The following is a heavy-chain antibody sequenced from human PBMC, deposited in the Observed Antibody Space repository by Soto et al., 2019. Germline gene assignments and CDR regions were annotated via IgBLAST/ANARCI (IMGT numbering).Heavy chain of an antibody. J-gene: IGHJ3*02. Sequence: EVQLVESGGGLVKPGGSLRLSCAASGFTFSSYSMNWVRQAPGKGLEWVSSISSSSSYIYYADSVKGRFTISRENAKNSLYLQMNSLRAEDTAVYYCARDGKLERAFDIWGQGTMVTVSS. V-gene: IGHV3-21*01. CDR1: GFTFSSYS. CDR3: ARDGKLERAFDI. D-gene: IGHD1-1*01. CDR2: ISSSSSYI.